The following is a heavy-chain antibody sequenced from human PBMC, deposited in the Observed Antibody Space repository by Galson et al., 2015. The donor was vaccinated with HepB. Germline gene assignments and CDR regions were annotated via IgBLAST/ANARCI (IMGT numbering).Heavy chain of an antibody. J-gene: IGHJ6*02. CDR1: GFTLTSYW. Sequence: SLRLSCAASGFTLTSYWMNRVRQAPGKGLEWVAIIKQDDSEKYYVDSVKGRFTISRNNAKNSVYLQMNSLRAEDTAVYFCARRRGRIFGVFADYGMDVWGPGATVSVSS. CDR3: ARRRGRIFGVFADYGMDV. V-gene: IGHV3-7*01. CDR2: IKQDDSEK. D-gene: IGHD3-3*01.